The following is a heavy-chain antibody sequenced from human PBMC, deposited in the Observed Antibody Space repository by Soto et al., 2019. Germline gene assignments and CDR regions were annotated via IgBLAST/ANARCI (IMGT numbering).Heavy chain of an antibody. CDR3: ERASSSTSGALDY. CDR2: IKEDGSEK. Sequence: PGGSLRLSCAASAFTFRNYWMSWVRQAPGKGLECVAKIKEDGSEKYYVDSVKGRFTISRDNAKNSVYLQMSSLTVEDTAMYYCERASSSTSGALDYWGQGT. J-gene: IGHJ4*02. V-gene: IGHV3-7*04. CDR1: AFTFRNYW. D-gene: IGHD2-2*01.